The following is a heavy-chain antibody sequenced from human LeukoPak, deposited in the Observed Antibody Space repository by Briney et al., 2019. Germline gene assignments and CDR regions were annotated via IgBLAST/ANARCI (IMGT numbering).Heavy chain of an antibody. D-gene: IGHD3-10*01. CDR2: IYYSGST. CDR1: GGSFSGYY. V-gene: IGHV4-30-4*08. CDR3: ARVEMVRGVIINYYYGMDV. Sequence: SETLSLTCAVYGGSFSGYYWSWIRQPPGKGLEWIGYIYYSGSTYYNPSLKSRVTISVDTSKNQFSLKLSSVTAADTAVYYCARVEMVRGVIINYYYGMDVWGKGTTVTVSS. J-gene: IGHJ6*04.